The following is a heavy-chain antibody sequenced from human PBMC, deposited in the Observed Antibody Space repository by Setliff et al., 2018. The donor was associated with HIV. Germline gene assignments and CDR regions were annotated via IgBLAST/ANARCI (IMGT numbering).Heavy chain of an antibody. V-gene: IGHV4-30-2*05. D-gene: IGHD2-15*01. CDR2: IYHSEKT. CDR3: AREPRVVTPFDY. Sequence: SQTLSLTCAVSGGSISSGGYSWNWIRQPPGKGLEWIGYIYHSEKTYYSPSLKSRVTISVDSSKNQFSLKLSSVTAADTAVYYCAREPRVVTPFDYWGQGTLVTVSS. CDR1: GGSISSGGYS. J-gene: IGHJ4*02.